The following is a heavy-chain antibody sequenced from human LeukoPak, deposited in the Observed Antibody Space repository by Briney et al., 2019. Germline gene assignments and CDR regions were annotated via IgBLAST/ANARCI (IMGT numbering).Heavy chain of an antibody. CDR2: IMGGGRVI. V-gene: IGHV3-48*03. J-gene: IGHJ3*01. CDR3: WGTDKTGPETFDV. CDR1: EFTFSTYE. Sequence: GGSLRLSCEASEFTFSTYEMNWVRQAPGKGLEWIAYIMGGGRVIYYKDSVKGRFIISRDNAKKSLFLQMNSLRVEDTAVHYCWGTDKTGPETFDVWGLGTMVTVSS. D-gene: IGHD3-16*01.